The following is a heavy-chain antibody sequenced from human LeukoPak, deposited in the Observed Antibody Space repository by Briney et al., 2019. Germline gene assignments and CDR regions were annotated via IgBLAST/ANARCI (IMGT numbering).Heavy chain of an antibody. D-gene: IGHD3-10*01. Sequence: PSETLSLTCTVSGGSISSDSYSWGWISLPSGEGLEWLGNIFYSVSTYYNASLRSRVTISVDTSNNQFSLKLSSVTAADTAVDYCEGRTRGGGEPYYYYYMDVWGKGTTVTVSS. J-gene: IGHJ6*03. CDR2: IFYSVST. V-gene: IGHV4-39*01. CDR3: EGRTRGGGEPYYYYYMDV. CDR1: GGSISSDSYS.